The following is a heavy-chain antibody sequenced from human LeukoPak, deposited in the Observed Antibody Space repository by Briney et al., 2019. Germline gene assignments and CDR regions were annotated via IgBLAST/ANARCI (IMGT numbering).Heavy chain of an antibody. J-gene: IGHJ6*03. CDR1: GYTFTSYG. V-gene: IGHV1-18*01. CDR3: AMYGDYPANYYYYMDV. CDR2: ISAYNGNT. D-gene: IGHD4-17*01. Sequence: GASVKVSCKASGYTFTSYGISWVRQAPGQGLEWMGWISAYNGNTNYAQKLQGRVTMTTDTSTSTAYMELRSLRSDDTAVYYCAMYGDYPANYYYYMDVWGKGTTVTVSS.